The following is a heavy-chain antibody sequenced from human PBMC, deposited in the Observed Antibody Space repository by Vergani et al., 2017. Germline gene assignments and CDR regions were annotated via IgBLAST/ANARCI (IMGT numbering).Heavy chain of an antibody. CDR2: IYSGGST. V-gene: IGHV3-23*03. CDR3: ARGVVVAATPPFDY. D-gene: IGHD2-15*01. CDR1: GFTFSSYA. Sequence: EVQLLESGGGLVQPGGSLRLSCAASGFTFSSYAMSWVRQAPGKGLEWVSVIYSGGSTYYADSVKGRFTISRDNSKNTLYLQMNSLRAEDTAVYYCARGVVVAATPPFDYWGQGTLVTVSS. J-gene: IGHJ4*02.